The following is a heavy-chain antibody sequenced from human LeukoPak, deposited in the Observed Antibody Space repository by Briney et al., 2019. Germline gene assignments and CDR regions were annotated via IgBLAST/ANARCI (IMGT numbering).Heavy chain of an antibody. V-gene: IGHV5-51*01. CDR3: ARQNNLDAFDI. J-gene: IGHJ3*02. CDR2: IYPGDSDT. Sequence: GESLKISCQGSGYSFTSYWIGWVRQLPGKGLEWMGIIYPGDSDTRYSPSFQGQITISADKSISTAYLQWSSLKASDTAMYYCARQNNLDAFDIWGQGTMVTVSS. CDR1: GYSFTSYW. D-gene: IGHD1-14*01.